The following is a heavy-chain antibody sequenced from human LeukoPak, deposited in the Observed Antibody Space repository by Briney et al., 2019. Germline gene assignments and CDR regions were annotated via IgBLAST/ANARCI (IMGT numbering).Heavy chain of an antibody. CDR3: ARDTLWE. J-gene: IGHJ4*02. V-gene: IGHV3-11*06. D-gene: IGHD1-26*01. CDR2: ISSSSSYT. CDR1: GIPFSDYY. Sequence: GGSLRLSCVVSGIPFSDYYMNWIRQAPGKGLEWISYISSSSSYTDYADSVKGRFTISRDNAKNSLYLQMNSLRPDDTAIYYCARDTLWEWGQGTLVTVSS.